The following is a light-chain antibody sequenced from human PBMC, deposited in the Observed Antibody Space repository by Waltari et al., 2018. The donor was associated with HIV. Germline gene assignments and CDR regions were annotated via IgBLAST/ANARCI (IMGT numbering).Light chain of an antibody. CDR1: SSDVGSYNL. V-gene: IGLV2-23*02. J-gene: IGLJ1*01. CDR3: CSYAGSSTYV. Sequence: QSALTQPASVSGSPGQSITISCTGTSSDVGSYNLVSWYQQHPGKAPKLMIYEVSKRPPGVSNRFSGSKSGNTASLTISGLQADDEADYYCCSYAGSSTYVFGAGTKVTVL. CDR2: EVS.